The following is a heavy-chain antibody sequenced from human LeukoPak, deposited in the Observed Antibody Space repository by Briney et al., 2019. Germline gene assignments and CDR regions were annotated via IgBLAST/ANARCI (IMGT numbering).Heavy chain of an antibody. Sequence: GRSLRLSCAASGFTFSSYAMHWVRQAPGKGLEWVAVISYDGSNKYYADSVKGRFTISRDNSKNTLYLQMNSLRAEDTAVYYCAREGIAAAGNPGYYFDYWGQGTLVTVSS. D-gene: IGHD6-13*01. CDR1: GFTFSSYA. CDR2: ISYDGSNK. CDR3: AREGIAAAGNPGYYFDY. V-gene: IGHV3-30*04. J-gene: IGHJ4*02.